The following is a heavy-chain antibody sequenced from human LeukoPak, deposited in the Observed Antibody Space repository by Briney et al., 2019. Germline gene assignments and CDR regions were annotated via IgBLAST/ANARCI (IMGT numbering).Heavy chain of an antibody. J-gene: IGHJ6*03. D-gene: IGHD3-16*01. CDR3: AKLGGQEVYNYYVGV. CDR1: GFTFSSYA. CDR2: IIDSGDIT. Sequence: GGSLRLSCEASGFTFSSYAMSWVRQAPGKGLEWVSGIIDSGDITYYANSVRGRFTISRDNSKNTLHLQMNSLRAEDTAVYYCAKLGGQEVYNYYVGVWGKGTTVAVSS. V-gene: IGHV3-23*01.